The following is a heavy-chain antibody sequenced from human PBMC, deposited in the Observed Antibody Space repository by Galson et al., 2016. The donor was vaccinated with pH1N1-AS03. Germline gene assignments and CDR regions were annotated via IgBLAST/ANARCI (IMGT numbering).Heavy chain of an antibody. CDR3: ARESTRIDGPKRMLDFDN. CDR2: ASYSVSR. D-gene: IGHD5-24*01. J-gene: IGHJ4*02. V-gene: IGHV4-39*02. Sequence: SETLSLTCTVSGDFLGRTTFYLAWTRQPPGKGPEWIASASYSVSRYYNLSLKSRVTLSFDLAQSQLSLNLRSVTAADTAVYYCARESTRIDGPKRMLDFDNWGQVTLVTVSS. CDR1: GDFLGRTTFY.